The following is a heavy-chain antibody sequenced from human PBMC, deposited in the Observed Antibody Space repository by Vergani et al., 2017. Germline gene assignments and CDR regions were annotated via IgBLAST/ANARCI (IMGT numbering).Heavy chain of an antibody. J-gene: IGHJ3*02. Sequence: QVQLQQWGAGLLKPSETLSLTCAVYGGSFSGYYWSWIRQPPGKGLEWIGEINHSRSTNYNPSLKSRVTISVDTSKNQFSLKLSSVTAADTTVYYCAGSIRYNWNDQDAFDIWGQGTMVTVSS. CDR1: GGSFSGYY. V-gene: IGHV4-34*01. CDR2: INHSRST. CDR3: AGSIRYNWNDQDAFDI. D-gene: IGHD1-1*01.